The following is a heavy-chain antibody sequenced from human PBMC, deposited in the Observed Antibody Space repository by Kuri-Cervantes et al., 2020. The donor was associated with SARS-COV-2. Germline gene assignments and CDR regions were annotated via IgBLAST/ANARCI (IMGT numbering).Heavy chain of an antibody. V-gene: IGHV3-48*01. CDR2: ISSSSSTI. CDR3: ARVPRKTAMVVYYFDY. Sequence: GESLKISCAASGFTFSSYSMNWVRQAPGKGLEWVSYISSSSSTIYYADSVKGRFTISRDNAKNSLYLQMNSLRAEDTAVYYCARVPRKTAMVVYYFDYWGQGTLVTVSS. J-gene: IGHJ4*02. CDR1: GFTFSSYS. D-gene: IGHD5-18*01.